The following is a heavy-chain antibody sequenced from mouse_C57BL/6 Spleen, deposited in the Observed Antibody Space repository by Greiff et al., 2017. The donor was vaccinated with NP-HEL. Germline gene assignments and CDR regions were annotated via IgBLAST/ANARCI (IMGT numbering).Heavy chain of an antibody. CDR3: ACYYYGSGY. D-gene: IGHD1-1*01. V-gene: IGHV1-42*01. J-gene: IGHJ2*01. CDR1: GYSFTGYY. CDR2: IKPSTGGT. Sequence: EVQLQQSGPELVKPGASVKISCKASGYSFTGYYMNWVKQSPEKSLEWIGEIKPSTGGTTSNQKYKAKATLTVDKSSSTAYMQLKSLTSEASAVYYCACYYYGSGYWGQSRTLTVAS.